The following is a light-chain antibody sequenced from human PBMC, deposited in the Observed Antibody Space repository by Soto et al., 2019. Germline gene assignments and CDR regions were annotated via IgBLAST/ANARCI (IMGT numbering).Light chain of an antibody. J-gene: IGKJ5*01. Sequence: DIVMTQSSDSMAVSLGERATINCKSSQSVLYRSNNKNYLAWFQQKPGQSPKLLFYWASTRESGVPDRFSGSGSATDFTLTISNLQAEDVAVYYCQQYHSDPITFGQGTRLEIK. CDR3: QQYHSDPIT. V-gene: IGKV4-1*01. CDR1: QSVLYRSNNKNY. CDR2: WAS.